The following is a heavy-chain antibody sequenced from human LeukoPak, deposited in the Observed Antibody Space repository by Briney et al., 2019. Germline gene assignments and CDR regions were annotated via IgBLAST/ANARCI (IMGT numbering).Heavy chain of an antibody. D-gene: IGHD1-7*01. CDR1: IGSISSYY. Sequence: SETLSLTCTFSIGSISSYYWSCIRHPPEGGLEWIGYIYYSGRTNYNPSLKSRVTISVDTSKNQSSLKLSSGTAADTAVYYCARSGTREFDPWGQGTLVTVSS. V-gene: IGHV4-59*01. J-gene: IGHJ5*02. CDR2: IYYSGRT. CDR3: ARSGTREFDP.